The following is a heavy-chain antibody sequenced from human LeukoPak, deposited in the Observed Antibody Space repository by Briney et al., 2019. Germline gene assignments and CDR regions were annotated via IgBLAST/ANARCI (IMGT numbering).Heavy chain of an antibody. Sequence: GGSLRLSCTASGFTFGDYAMSWVRQAPGKGLEWVANIKEDGSAQYYADSVKGRFTISRDNTKNSLYLQMNSLTAEDTAMYYCAKDGDGYHNWGQGALVTVSS. V-gene: IGHV3-7*01. CDR3: AKDGDGYHN. J-gene: IGHJ4*02. CDR2: IKEDGSAQ. CDR1: GFTFGDYA. D-gene: IGHD3-9*01.